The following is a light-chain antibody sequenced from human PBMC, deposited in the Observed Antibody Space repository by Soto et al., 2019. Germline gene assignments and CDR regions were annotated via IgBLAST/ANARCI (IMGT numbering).Light chain of an antibody. J-gene: IGKJ5*01. CDR3: MQSTQLPPT. CDR1: QSLLHITGETF. Sequence: DFWMNQTPLSLSIAPGPRASISRTWSQSLLHITGETFLFWYLQKPGQSPQLLIYEVSTRVSGVPDRFSGSGSGTDFTLEISRVETDDVGIYYCMQSTQLPPTFGQGTRLEI. V-gene: IGKV2D-29*02. CDR2: EVS.